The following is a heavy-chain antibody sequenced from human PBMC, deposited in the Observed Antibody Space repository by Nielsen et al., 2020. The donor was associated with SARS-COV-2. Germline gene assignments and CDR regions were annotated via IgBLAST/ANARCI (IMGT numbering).Heavy chain of an antibody. D-gene: IGHD6-13*01. CDR3: ARDIAAAGTGFDY. Sequence: SETLSLTCTVPGGPVSSGSYYWSWIRQPPGKGLEWIGYIYYSGSTNYNPSLKSRVTISVDTSKNQFSLKLSSVTAADTAVYYCARDIAAAGTGFDYWGQGTLVTVSS. CDR1: GGPVSSGSYY. V-gene: IGHV4-61*01. CDR2: IYYSGST. J-gene: IGHJ4*02.